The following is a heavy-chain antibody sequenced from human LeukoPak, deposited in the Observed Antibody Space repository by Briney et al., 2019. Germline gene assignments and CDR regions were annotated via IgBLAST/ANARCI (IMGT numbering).Heavy chain of an antibody. CDR1: GYTLTELS. CDR3: ATGRGIPLWYGDPPLNY. CDR2: FDPEDGEI. V-gene: IGHV1-24*01. D-gene: IGHD5-18*01. Sequence: ASVKLSCKVSGYTLTELSMHWVRQAPGKGLEWMGGFDPEDGEIIYAEKFQGRVTMTKDTSTDTAYMELSSLRSEDTAVYYCATGRGIPLWYGDPPLNYWGQRTLVTVSS. J-gene: IGHJ4*02.